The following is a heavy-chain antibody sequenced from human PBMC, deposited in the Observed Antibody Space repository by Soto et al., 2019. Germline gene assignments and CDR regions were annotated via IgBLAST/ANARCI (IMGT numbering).Heavy chain of an antibody. CDR1: GGSISSYY. V-gene: IGHV4-4*07. CDR2: IYTSGST. D-gene: IGHD6-6*01. Sequence: SETLSLTCTVSGGSISSYYWSWIRQPAGKGLEWIGRIYTSGSTNYNPSLKSRVTMSVDTSKNQFSLKLSSVTAADTAVYYCARDSAARAQYNWFDPWGQGTLVTVAS. J-gene: IGHJ5*02. CDR3: ARDSAARAQYNWFDP.